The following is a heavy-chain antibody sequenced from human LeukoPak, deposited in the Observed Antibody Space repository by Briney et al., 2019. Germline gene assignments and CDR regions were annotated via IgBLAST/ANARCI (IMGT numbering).Heavy chain of an antibody. J-gene: IGHJ5*02. D-gene: IGHD2-15*01. CDR1: GYTFTSYG. CDR3: ARDSVVAAMDNWFDP. V-gene: IGHV1-18*01. Sequence: ASVKVSCKASGYTFTSYGISWVRQAPGQGLEWMGWISAYNGNTNYAQKLQGRVTMTTDISTSTAYTELRSLRSDDTAVYYCARDSVVAAMDNWFDPWGQGTLVTVSS. CDR2: ISAYNGNT.